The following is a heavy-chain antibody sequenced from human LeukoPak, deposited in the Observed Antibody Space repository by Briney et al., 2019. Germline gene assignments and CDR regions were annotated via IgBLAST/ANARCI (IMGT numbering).Heavy chain of an antibody. J-gene: IGHJ6*02. CDR1: GGTFSSYA. CDR3: ARATSLVVPAADHYYYGLAV. CDR2: IIPIFGTA. Sequence: SVKVSCKASGGTFSSYAISWVRQAPGQGLEWMGGIIPIFGTANYAQKFQGRVTITADESTSTAYMELSSLRSEDTAVYYCARATSLVVPAADHYYYGLAVWGQGTAVIVPS. V-gene: IGHV1-69*01. D-gene: IGHD2-2*01.